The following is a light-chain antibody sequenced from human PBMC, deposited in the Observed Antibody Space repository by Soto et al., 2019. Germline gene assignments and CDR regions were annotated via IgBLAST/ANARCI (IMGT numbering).Light chain of an antibody. J-gene: IGKJ2*01. Sequence: EIVLTQSPGILSLSPGEGATLSCRASQSVRSNYLAWYQQKPGQTPRLLFYGASNRATGIPARFSGSGAGTDFTLNISRLEPEDFAVYYCQQYANTPYTFGQGTTLEIK. CDR3: QQYANTPYT. CDR1: QSVRSNY. V-gene: IGKV3-20*01. CDR2: GAS.